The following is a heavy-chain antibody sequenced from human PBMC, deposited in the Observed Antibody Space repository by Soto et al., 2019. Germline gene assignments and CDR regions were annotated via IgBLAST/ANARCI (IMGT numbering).Heavy chain of an antibody. CDR3: AKDHLGYCSGGSCYFDAFDI. J-gene: IGHJ3*02. CDR2: ISWNSGSI. CDR1: GFPFSSYT. V-gene: IGHV3-9*01. Sequence: GGSLRLSCAASGFPFSSYTMNSVRPAPGKGLERVSGISWNSGSIGYADSVKGRFTISRDNAKNSLYLQMNSLRAEDTALYYCAKDHLGYCSGGSCYFDAFDIWGQGTMVTVS. D-gene: IGHD2-15*01.